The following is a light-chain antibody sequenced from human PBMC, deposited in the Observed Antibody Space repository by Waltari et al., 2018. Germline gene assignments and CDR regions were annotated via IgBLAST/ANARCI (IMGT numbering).Light chain of an antibody. CDR2: DAS. CDR3: QDRSSWPT. V-gene: IGKV3-11*01. J-gene: IGKJ4*01. CDR1: QSISDY. Sequence: EIVLTQSPATLSLSPGERATLSCRASQSISDYLAWYQQKPDQPPRLIIYDASNMATGIPPRFSGTGSGTDFTLTITSLEPEDFAVYYCQDRSSWPTFGGGTKVDLK.